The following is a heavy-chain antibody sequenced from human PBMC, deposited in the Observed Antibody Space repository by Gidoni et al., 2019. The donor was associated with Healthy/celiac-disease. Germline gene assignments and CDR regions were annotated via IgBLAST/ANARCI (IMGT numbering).Heavy chain of an antibody. J-gene: IGHJ4*02. CDR2: INPNGGGT. CDR1: GYTFTGYY. CDR3: ARDSHSSSRYFDY. V-gene: IGHV1-2*04. D-gene: IGHD6-13*01. Sequence: QVQLVQSGAEVKKPGASVKVPCKASGYTFTGYYMHWVRQAPGKGLEWMGWINPNGGGTTYAQKFQGWVTMTRDTSISTAYMELSRLRSDDTAVYYCARDSHSSSRYFDYWGQGTLVTVSS.